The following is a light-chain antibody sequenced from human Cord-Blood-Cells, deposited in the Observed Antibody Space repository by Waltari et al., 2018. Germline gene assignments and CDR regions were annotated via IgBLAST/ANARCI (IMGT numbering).Light chain of an antibody. Sequence: EIVMTPSPATLSVSPGERATLSCRASQSVSSNLAWYQPKPGQAPRLLIYGASTRATGIPARFSGSGSGTEFTLTISSLQSEDFAVYYCQQYNNWPPVTFGQGPSWRSN. V-gene: IGKV3-15*01. CDR1: QSVSSN. CDR3: QQYNNWPPVT. CDR2: GAS. J-gene: IGKJ2*01.